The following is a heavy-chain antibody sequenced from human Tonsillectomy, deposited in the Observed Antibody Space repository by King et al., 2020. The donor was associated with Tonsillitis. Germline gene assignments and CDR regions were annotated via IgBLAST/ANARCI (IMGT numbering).Heavy chain of an antibody. J-gene: IGHJ3*02. Sequence: QLVQSGAEVKKPGASVKVSCKASGYTFSYYGITWVRQAPGQGLEWMGGISAYNGNTNYAQKFQGRVTMTTETSTSTAYIEVRGLRCDDTAVYYCWRDPGFEPDAFDIWGKGTLVTVSS. CDR1: GYTFSYYG. V-gene: IGHV1-18*01. CDR2: ISAYNGNT. CDR3: WRDPGFEPDAFDI.